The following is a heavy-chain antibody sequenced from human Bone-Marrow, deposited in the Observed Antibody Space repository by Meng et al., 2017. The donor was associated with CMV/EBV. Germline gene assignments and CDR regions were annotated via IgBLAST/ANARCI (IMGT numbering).Heavy chain of an antibody. V-gene: IGHV3-66*02. J-gene: IGHJ4*02. CDR1: GFTVSTNY. Sequence: ASGFTVSTNYMYWVRQAPGKGLEWVSVIYSDRSTYYADSVQGRFTISRDDPENTVYLQMSDLRIEDTAVYYCARGYSYGYAEFFDYWGQGVLVTVSS. D-gene: IGHD5-18*01. CDR3: ARGYSYGYAEFFDY. CDR2: IYSDRST.